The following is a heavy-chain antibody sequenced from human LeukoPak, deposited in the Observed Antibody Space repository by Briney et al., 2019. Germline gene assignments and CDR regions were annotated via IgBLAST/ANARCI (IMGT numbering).Heavy chain of an antibody. D-gene: IGHD6-13*01. V-gene: IGHV3-23*01. Sequence: GGSLRLSCAVSGFTFSSYAMSWVRQAPGKGLEYVSGISGGGVTTYYADSVKGRFTISRDNAKNMVYLQMSSLRAEDTALYYCAQKRPGTYPFDYWGQGTLVTVSS. CDR1: GFTFSSYA. CDR2: ISGGGVTT. J-gene: IGHJ4*02. CDR3: AQKRPGTYPFDY.